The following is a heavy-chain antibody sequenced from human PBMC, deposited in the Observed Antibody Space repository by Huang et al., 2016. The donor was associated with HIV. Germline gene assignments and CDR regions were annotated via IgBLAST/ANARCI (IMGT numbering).Heavy chain of an antibody. V-gene: IGHV1-24*01. CDR1: GYTLTELS. Sequence: QVQLVQSGAEVKKPGASVKVSCKVSGYTLTELSQHWVRQAPGKGLEWMGGFGPEHGETISAQNSQGRVTMTEDTSTDTAYMELHSLRPEDTAVYYCAAGYDTYYDIWGQGTMVIASS. CDR2: FGPEHGET. CDR3: AAGYDTYYDI. J-gene: IGHJ3*02. D-gene: IGHD2-21*01.